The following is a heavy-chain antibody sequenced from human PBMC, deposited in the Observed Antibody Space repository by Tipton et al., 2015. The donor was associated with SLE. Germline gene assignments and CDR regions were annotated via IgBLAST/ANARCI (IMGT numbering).Heavy chain of an antibody. V-gene: IGHV3-73*01. CDR1: GFTLRGSA. Sequence: SLRLSCAASGFTLRGSAMHCVRQASGKGLEWVGRIRSKANSYATAYAASVKGRFTLSSDDSKNTAYLQMNSLKTEDTAVYYCTRPYGDDQYYVDYWGQGKLVTVSS. J-gene: IGHJ4*02. CDR2: IRSKANSYAT. CDR3: TRPYGDDQYYVDY. D-gene: IGHD4-17*01.